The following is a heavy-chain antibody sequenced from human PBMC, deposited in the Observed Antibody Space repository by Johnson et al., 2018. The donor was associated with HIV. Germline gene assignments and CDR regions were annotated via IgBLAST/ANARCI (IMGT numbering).Heavy chain of an antibody. J-gene: IGHJ3*02. CDR1: GFMFSNYG. CDR3: ARERGSIQLWLTDAFDI. Sequence: VQLVESGGGVVRPGGSLRLSCAASGFMFSNYGMHWVRQAPGKGLEWVAVISYDGSNKNYADSVKGRFTISRDNSKNTLYLQLNSLRAEDTAVYYCARERGSIQLWLTDAFDIWGQGTMVTVSS. CDR2: ISYDGSNK. V-gene: IGHV3-30*03. D-gene: IGHD5-18*01.